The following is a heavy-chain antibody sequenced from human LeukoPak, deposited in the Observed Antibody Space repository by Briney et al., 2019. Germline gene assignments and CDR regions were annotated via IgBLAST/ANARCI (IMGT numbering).Heavy chain of an antibody. J-gene: IGHJ4*02. D-gene: IGHD3-10*01. CDR2: IYRSGST. CDR3: ASVTMVRGPHFDY. Sequence: GGSLRLSCAASGFTVSTNYVSWVRQASGKGLEWVSVIYRSGSTYYADSVKGRFTISRDNSENTLYLQMNRLRAEDTAVYYCASVTMVRGPHFDYWGQGTLVTVSS. CDR1: GFTVSTNY. V-gene: IGHV3-53*01.